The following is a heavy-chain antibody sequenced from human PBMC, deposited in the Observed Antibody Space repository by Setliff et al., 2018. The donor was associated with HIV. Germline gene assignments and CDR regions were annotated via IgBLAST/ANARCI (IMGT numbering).Heavy chain of an antibody. V-gene: IGHV5-51*01. CDR1: GHSFPNDW. CDR2: IFPGDSET. J-gene: IGHJ6*03. D-gene: IGHD3-9*01. CDR3: TRHPLRPGIAGYFYFVDV. Sequence: HGESLKISCKDYGHSFPNDWIGWVRQMPGKGLEWVAIIFPGDSETRYSPSFEGRVTISADRSINTVYLQWSSLRASDTAVYYCTRHPLRPGIAGYFYFVDVWGTGTTVTV.